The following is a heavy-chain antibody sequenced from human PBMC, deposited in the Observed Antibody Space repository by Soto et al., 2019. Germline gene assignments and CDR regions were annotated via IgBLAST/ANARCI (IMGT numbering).Heavy chain of an antibody. V-gene: IGHV1-69*12. Sequence: QVQLVQSGAEVKKPGSSVKVSCKASGGTFSSYAISWVRQAPGQGLEWMGGIIPIFGTANYAQKFQGRVTITADESTRPAYMELSSLRSEDTAVYYCASSSRDGRASSSLFDYWGQGTLVTVSS. CDR1: GGTFSSYA. J-gene: IGHJ4*02. CDR3: ASSSRDGRASSSLFDY. CDR2: IIPIFGTA. D-gene: IGHD6-6*01.